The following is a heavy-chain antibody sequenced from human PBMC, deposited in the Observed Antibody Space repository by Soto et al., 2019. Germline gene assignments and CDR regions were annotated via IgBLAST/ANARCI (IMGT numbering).Heavy chain of an antibody. CDR3: AKETNDYGDYEYYFDY. CDR1: GFTFSSYG. CDR2: ISYDGSNK. Sequence: PGGSLRLSCAASGFTFSSYGMHWVRQAPGKGLEWVAVISYDGSNKYYADSVKGRFTISRDNSKNTLYLQMNSLRAEDTAVYYCAKETNDYGDYEYYFDYWGQGTLVTVSS. D-gene: IGHD4-17*01. J-gene: IGHJ4*02. V-gene: IGHV3-30*18.